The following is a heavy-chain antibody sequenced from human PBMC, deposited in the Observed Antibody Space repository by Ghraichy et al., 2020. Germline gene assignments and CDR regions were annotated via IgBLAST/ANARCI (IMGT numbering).Heavy chain of an antibody. D-gene: IGHD2-21*02. J-gene: IGHJ4*02. CDR3: AKDRGDWKGFDH. CDR2: ISWDGGDI. CDR1: GFRFDQFM. V-gene: IGHV3-43*01. Sequence: GGSLRLSCAASGFRFDQFMMHWVRHVPGKGLEWVSLISWDGGDIDYADSVKGRFTISRDNSRNSLYLQMNSLRTEDTALYYCAKDRGDWKGFDHWGQGTLVTVSS.